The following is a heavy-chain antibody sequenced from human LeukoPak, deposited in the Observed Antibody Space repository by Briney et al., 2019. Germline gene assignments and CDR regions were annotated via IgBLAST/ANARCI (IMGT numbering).Heavy chain of an antibody. V-gene: IGHV1-8*01. CDR1: GYTFTIYD. J-gene: IGHJ5*02. CDR3: ASAEPLWFGAPLWFA. CDR2: MNPNSGNT. Sequence: ASVKVSCKASGYTFTIYDINWVRQATGQGLEWMGWMNPNSGNTGYAQKFQGRVTMTRNTSISTAYMELSSLRSEDTAVYYCASAEPLWFGAPLWFAWGQGTLVTVSS. D-gene: IGHD3-10*01.